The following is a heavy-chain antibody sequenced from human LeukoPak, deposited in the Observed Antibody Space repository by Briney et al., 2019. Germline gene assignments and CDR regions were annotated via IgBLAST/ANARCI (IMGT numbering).Heavy chain of an antibody. V-gene: IGHV3-74*01. CDR2: INGDGSTT. J-gene: IGHJ4*02. CDR1: GFTFSDSW. CDR3: ATAGNYRFDY. Sequence: GGSLRLSCTGSGFTFSDSWIHWVRQAPGKGLVWVSRINGDGSTTNYADSVKGRFTLSRDNAQDTLYLQMNTLRAEDTAVYYCATAGNYRFDYWGQGTLVTVSS. D-gene: IGHD3-10*01.